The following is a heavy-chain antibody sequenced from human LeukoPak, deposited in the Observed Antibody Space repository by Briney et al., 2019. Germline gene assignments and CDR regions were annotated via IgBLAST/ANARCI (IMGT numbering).Heavy chain of an antibody. CDR3: ARGNYYDSRTYYRAFDI. Sequence: GASVKVSCKASGYTFTSYDINWVRQATGQGLEWMGWMNPNSGNTGYAQKFQGRVTMTRNTSISTAYMELSSLRSEDTAVYYCARGNYYDSRTYYRAFDIWGQGTMVTVSS. D-gene: IGHD3-22*01. CDR1: GYTFTSYD. V-gene: IGHV1-8*01. CDR2: MNPNSGNT. J-gene: IGHJ3*02.